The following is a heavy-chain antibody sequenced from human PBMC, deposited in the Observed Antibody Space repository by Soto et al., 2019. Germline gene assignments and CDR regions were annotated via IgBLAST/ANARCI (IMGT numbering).Heavy chain of an antibody. CDR3: AMVDVYVTPSPQDV. Sequence: QVQLVQSRAEVKNPGASVKVSCKASGYSFTRYGIAWARQAPGQVLEWMGWINTYNGNTNYAQNLQGRVTLTTDTSTSTVYMELTSLRSKDTAIYYCAMVDVYVTPSPQDVWGQETTVIVSS. CDR2: INTYNGNT. J-gene: IGHJ6*02. CDR1: GYSFTRYG. D-gene: IGHD3-16*01. V-gene: IGHV1-18*01.